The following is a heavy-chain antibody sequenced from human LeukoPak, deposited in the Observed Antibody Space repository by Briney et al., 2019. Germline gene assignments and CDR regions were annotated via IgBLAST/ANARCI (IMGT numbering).Heavy chain of an antibody. D-gene: IGHD3-3*01. CDR1: GYTFTSYG. J-gene: IGHJ6*03. CDR3: ARVRHYDFWSGYRRGYYYMDV. V-gene: IGHV1-18*01. Sequence: ASVKVSCKASGYTFTSYGLSWVRQAPGQGLEWMGWISAYNGNTNYAQNLQGRVTMTTDTSTSTAYMELRSLRSDDTAVYYCARVRHYDFWSGYRRGYYYMDVWGKGTTVTVSS. CDR2: ISAYNGNT.